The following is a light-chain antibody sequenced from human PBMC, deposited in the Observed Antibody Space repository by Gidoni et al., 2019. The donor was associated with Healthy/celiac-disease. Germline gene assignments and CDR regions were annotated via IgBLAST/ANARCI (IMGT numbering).Light chain of an antibody. V-gene: IGKV4-1*01. CDR3: QQYYSTPWT. J-gene: IGKJ1*01. CDR1: QSFLYSSNNKNY. Sequence: VLPQSPDSLTVSLGERATINCKSSQSFLYSSNNKNYLAWYQQKPGQPPKLLIYWASTRESGVPDRFSGSGSGTDFTLTISSLQAEDVAVYYCQQYYSTPWTFGQGTKVEIK. CDR2: WAS.